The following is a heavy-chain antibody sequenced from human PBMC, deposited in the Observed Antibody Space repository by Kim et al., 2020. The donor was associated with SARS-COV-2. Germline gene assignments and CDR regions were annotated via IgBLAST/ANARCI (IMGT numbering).Heavy chain of an antibody. CDR1: GYSFTSYW. J-gene: IGHJ5*02. CDR2: IYPGDSDT. CDR3: ARLAYYDFWSGYGNWFDP. V-gene: IGHV5-51*01. Sequence: GESLKISCKGSGYSFTSYWIGWVRQMPGKGLEWMGIIYPGDSDTRYSPSFQGQVTISADKSISTAYLQWSSLKASDTAMYYCARLAYYDFWSGYGNWFDPWGQGTLVTVSS. D-gene: IGHD3-3*01.